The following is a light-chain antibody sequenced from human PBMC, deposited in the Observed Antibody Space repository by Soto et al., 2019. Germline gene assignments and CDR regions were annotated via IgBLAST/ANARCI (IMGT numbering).Light chain of an antibody. CDR3: CSYAGSYTLV. CDR2: DVS. CDR1: SSDVGAYNY. J-gene: IGLJ3*02. V-gene: IGLV2-11*01. Sequence: QSALTQPRSVSGSPGQSGTISCTGTSSDVGAYNYVSWYQQHPGKVPKLMIYDVSRRPSGVPDRFSGSKSGNTASLTISGLQSDDEADYYCCSYAGSYTLVFGGGTELTVL.